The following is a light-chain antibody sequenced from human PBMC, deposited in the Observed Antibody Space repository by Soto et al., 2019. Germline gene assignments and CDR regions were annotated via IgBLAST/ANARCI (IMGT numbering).Light chain of an antibody. Sequence: EIVLTQSPGTLSLSPGERATLSCRASQSVSSRYLAWYQQKAGQAPRLLIYGASSRATGISDRLSGSGSVRDFTLTISRLEPEDFAVYYWQQYGSSPPITFGGGTKVEIK. CDR2: GAS. CDR1: QSVSSRY. J-gene: IGKJ4*01. CDR3: QQYGSSPPIT. V-gene: IGKV3-20*01.